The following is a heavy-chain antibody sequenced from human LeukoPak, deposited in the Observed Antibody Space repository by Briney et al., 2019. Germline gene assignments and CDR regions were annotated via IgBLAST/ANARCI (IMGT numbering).Heavy chain of an antibody. J-gene: IGHJ1*01. D-gene: IGHD5-18*01. CDR1: GFTFGSYA. Sequence: GGSLRLSCAASGFTFGSYAMSWVRQAPGKGLEWVSAISGSGGSTYYADSVKGRFTISRDNSKNTLYLQMNSLRAEDTAVYYCARDRGYSYGSSLQHWGQGTLVTVSS. CDR3: ARDRGYSYGSSLQH. V-gene: IGHV3-23*01. CDR2: ISGSGGST.